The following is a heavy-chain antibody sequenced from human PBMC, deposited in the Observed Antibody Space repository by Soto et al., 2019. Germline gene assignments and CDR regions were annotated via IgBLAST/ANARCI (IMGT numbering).Heavy chain of an antibody. V-gene: IGHV3-21*01. CDR1: GFSFRGYK. D-gene: IGHD3-22*01. CDR3: ARVGYFDRSAYGL. Sequence: GGSLRLSCAASGFSFRGYKMNWVREAPGKGLEWVSSISGDSNYIYYADSVQGRFTISRDNAKNSVYLQMNSLRADDTAVYYCARVGYFDRSAYGLWVQGTMVPVS. CDR2: ISGDSNYI. J-gene: IGHJ3*01.